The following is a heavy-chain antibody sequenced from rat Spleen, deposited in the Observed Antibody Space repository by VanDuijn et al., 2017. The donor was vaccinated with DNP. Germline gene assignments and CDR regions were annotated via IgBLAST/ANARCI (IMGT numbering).Heavy chain of an antibody. CDR3: TTPGRYGH. CDR1: GFSLTSYS. Sequence: VQLKESGPGLVQPSQTLSLTCTVSGFSLTSYSVGWVRQAPKKGLEWVATISISGGSTYYRDSVKGRFTISRDNAKSTLYLQMDSLRSEDTATYYCTTPGRYGHWGQGVMVTVSS. D-gene: IGHD4-1*01. V-gene: IGHV5-46*01. J-gene: IGHJ2*01. CDR2: ISISGGST.